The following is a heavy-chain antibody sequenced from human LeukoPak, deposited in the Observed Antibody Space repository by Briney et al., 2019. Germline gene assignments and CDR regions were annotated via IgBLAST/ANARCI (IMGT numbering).Heavy chain of an antibody. J-gene: IGHJ5*02. V-gene: IGHV1-69*13. Sequence: GASVKVSCKASGGTFIKYTISWVRQRPGQGLEWMGGITPLFGTANYAQKFQGRVTITADESAGTAYMELGSLRSEDTAVYYCARDIVVVPAATDYNWFDPWGQGTLVTVSS. CDR2: ITPLFGTA. D-gene: IGHD2-2*01. CDR3: ARDIVVVPAATDYNWFDP. CDR1: GGTFIKYT.